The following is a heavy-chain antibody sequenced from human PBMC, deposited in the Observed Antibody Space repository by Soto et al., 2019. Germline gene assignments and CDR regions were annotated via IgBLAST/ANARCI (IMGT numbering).Heavy chain of an antibody. V-gene: IGHV3-23*01. CDR2: ISGGGDAT. CDR1: GFTFINYA. D-gene: IGHD7-27*01. J-gene: IGHJ2*01. Sequence: EVQLSQSGGGLVQPGGSLRLSCAGSGFTFINYAMNWVRQAPGKGLEWVSSISGGGDATFFANSVTGRFTISRDNSDNTVNLQMNSLGVDDTAVYYCARKILGSTSRPDYWYFDLWGRGTRVTVSS. CDR3: ARKILGSTSRPDYWYFDL.